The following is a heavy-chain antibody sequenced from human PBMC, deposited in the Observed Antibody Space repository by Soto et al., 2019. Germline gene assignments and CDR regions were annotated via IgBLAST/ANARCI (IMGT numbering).Heavy chain of an antibody. CDR2: ISYDGSNK. D-gene: IGHD3-22*01. Sequence: QVQLVESGGGVVQPGRSLRLSCAVSAFTFSNYAMHWVRQAPGKGLEWVALISYDGSNKNYADSVRGRFTISRDNSKNTLCLQMNSLKAEDTAVYYCARANYDSSGYNFDHWGQGTLVTVSS. CDR3: ARANYDSSGYNFDH. J-gene: IGHJ4*02. CDR1: AFTFSNYA. V-gene: IGHV3-30-3*01.